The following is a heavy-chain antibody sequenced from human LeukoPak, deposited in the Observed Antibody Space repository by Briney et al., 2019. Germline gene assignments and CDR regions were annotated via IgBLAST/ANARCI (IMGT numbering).Heavy chain of an antibody. CDR3: AKDQMTTVTYYYYYGMDV. CDR1: GFTFSSYA. J-gene: IGHJ6*02. CDR2: ISGSGGST. Sequence: AGGSLRLSCAASGFTFSSYAMSWVRQAPGKGLEWVSAISGSGGSTYYADSVKGRFTISRDNSKNTLYLQMNSLRAEDTAVYYCAKDQMTTVTYYYYYGMDVWGQGTTVTVSS. D-gene: IGHD4-17*01. V-gene: IGHV3-23*01.